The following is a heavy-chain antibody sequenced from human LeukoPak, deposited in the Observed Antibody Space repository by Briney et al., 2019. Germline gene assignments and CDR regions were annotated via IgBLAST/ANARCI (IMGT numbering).Heavy chain of an antibody. CDR1: GLTFSTYS. D-gene: IGHD6-6*01. CDR2: ISSSSSTI. V-gene: IGHV3-48*02. Sequence: PGESLRLSCAASGLTFSTYSMNWVRQAPGKGLEWVSYISSSSSTIYYADSVKGRFTISRDNAKNSLHLQMNTLRDEDTAVYYCAREYSSSSGKALDYWGQGTLVTVSS. J-gene: IGHJ4*02. CDR3: AREYSSSSGKALDY.